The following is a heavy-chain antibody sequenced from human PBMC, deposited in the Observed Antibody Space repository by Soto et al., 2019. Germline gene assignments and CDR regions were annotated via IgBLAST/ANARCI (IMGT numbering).Heavy chain of an antibody. D-gene: IGHD1-1*01. CDR1: GFAFNTYA. V-gene: IGHV3-23*01. Sequence: EVQLLESGGGLVQPGGSLRLSCAASGFAFNTYAMSWGRQAPGKGPGWVAAVDGRSELTSYADSVRGRFTVSRDNSRNPVFPQITSLGAGDTSLSRCAKQATGLSRGKFDFWGQGRLVTASS. CDR2: VDGRSELT. J-gene: IGHJ4*02. CDR3: AKQATGLSRGKFDF.